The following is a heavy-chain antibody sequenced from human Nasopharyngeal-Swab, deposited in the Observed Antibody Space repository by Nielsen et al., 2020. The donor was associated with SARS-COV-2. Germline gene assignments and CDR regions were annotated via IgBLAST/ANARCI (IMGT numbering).Heavy chain of an antibody. V-gene: IGHV4-34*01. D-gene: IGHD6-13*01. CDR1: GGSFSSSY. J-gene: IGHJ6*03. Sequence: SETLSLTCAVSGGSFSSSYWTWIRQPPGKGLEWIGDINQSGGTNYNPSLKSRVTISTDTSKNQFSLNLDSLSAADTATYYCATYSSTRKYYMEVWGTGTTVTVSS. CDR2: INQSGGT. CDR3: ATYSSTRKYYMEV.